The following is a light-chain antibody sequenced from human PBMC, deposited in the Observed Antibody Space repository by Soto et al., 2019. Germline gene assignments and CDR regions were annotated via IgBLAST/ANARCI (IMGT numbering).Light chain of an antibody. J-gene: IGKJ3*01. CDR2: GAS. CDR3: QQHNAWPLL. V-gene: IGKV3D-15*01. CDR1: QTLGNK. Sequence: EIVMTQSPATLSVSPGETATLSCRASQTLGNKLAWFQQKPGQAPRLLIYGASTSATGIPVRFSGSGSGTGFTLSIISWQSADFAIYYCQQHNAWPLLFGPRTKLDLK.